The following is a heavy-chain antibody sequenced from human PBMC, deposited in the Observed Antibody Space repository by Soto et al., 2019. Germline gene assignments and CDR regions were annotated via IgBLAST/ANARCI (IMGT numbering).Heavy chain of an antibody. J-gene: IGHJ4*02. CDR3: ARGIGNTVTNYNFDY. Sequence: SVKVSCKASGGTFSSYAISWVRQAPGQGLEWMGGIIPIFGTANYAQKFQGRVTITADESTSTAYMELSSLRSEDTAVYYCARGIGNTVTNYNFDYWGQRTLVTVSS. D-gene: IGHD4-17*01. CDR1: GGTFSSYA. CDR2: IIPIFGTA. V-gene: IGHV1-69*13.